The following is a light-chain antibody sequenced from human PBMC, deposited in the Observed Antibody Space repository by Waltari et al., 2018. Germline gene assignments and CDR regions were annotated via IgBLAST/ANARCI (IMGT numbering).Light chain of an antibody. CDR2: RED. CDR3: QAWDSSAFV. CDR1: KLGSKY. J-gene: IGLJ1*01. V-gene: IGLV3-1*01. Sequence: SYEVTQPPSVSVSPRQRATITCSGEKLGSKYVSWYQQKSVQSPVLVIYREDKRPSGIPGRVSGSNAGNTATLTISGPQPMDEADYYCQAWDSSAFVFGAGTKVTVL.